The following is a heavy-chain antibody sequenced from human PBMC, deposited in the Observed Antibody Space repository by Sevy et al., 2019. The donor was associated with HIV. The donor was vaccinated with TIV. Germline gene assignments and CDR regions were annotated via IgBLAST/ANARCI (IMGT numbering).Heavy chain of an antibody. Sequence: GESLKISCAASGFIFSDYTLHWVRQAPGTGLEWVAVISYDGSFTYYADSVEGGFTISRDNSKNTLFLQMNSLRHEDTAVYYCARSQSSSWHYFDYWGQGTLVTVSS. V-gene: IGHV3-30*04. CDR3: ARSQSSSWHYFDY. CDR2: ISYDGSFT. CDR1: GFIFSDYT. D-gene: IGHD6-13*01. J-gene: IGHJ4*02.